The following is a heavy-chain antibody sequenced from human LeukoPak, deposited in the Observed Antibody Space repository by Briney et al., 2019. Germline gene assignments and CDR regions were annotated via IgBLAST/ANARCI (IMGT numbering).Heavy chain of an antibody. CDR2: IYHSGNT. V-gene: IGHV4-30-2*01. CDR1: GGSISSGTYY. Sequence: SQTLSLTCTVSGGSISSGTYYWNWVRQPPGKGLEWIGYIYHSGNTYYNPSLKSRVTISVDTSKNQFSLKLSSVTAADTAVYYCAREGIVVVPAAPKGRCFDPWGQGTLVTVSS. CDR3: AREGIVVVPAAPKGRCFDP. J-gene: IGHJ5*02. D-gene: IGHD2-2*01.